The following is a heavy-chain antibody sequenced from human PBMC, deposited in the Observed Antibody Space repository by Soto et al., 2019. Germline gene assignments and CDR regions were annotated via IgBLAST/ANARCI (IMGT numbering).Heavy chain of an antibody. CDR1: GYTFSTHG. V-gene: IGHV1-18*01. D-gene: IGHD4-4*01. J-gene: IGHJ4*02. CDR3: AKGVYDYTF. Sequence: QIQLVQSGAEVKRPGASVKVSCKASGYTFSTHGITWVRQAPGQGLEWMGWISAFNGNSKYAQKFQGRVTMTTDTSTATAYMELRSLRFDDTAVYYCAKGVYDYTFWGQGTRVTVSS. CDR2: ISAFNGNS.